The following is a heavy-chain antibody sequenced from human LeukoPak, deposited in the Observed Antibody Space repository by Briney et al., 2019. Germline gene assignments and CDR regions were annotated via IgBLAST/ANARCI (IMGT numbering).Heavy chain of an antibody. Sequence: ASVKVSCKASGYNFISYYMHWVRQAPGQGLEWMGIINPSGGSTSYAQKFQDRVTMTRDTSTSTVYMELSSLKSEDTAVYYCAREDVVLVDAVRYYYYGMDVSGQGTTVTVCS. CDR2: INPSGGST. V-gene: IGHV1-46*01. D-gene: IGHD2-8*01. CDR1: GYNFISYY. CDR3: AREDVVLVDAVRYYYYGMDV. J-gene: IGHJ6*02.